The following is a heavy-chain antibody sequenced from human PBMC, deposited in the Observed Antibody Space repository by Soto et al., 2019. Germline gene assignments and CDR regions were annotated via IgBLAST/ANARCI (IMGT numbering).Heavy chain of an antibody. V-gene: IGHV4-39*01. CDR2: IYYSGST. CDR3: ARPLLYGSGSYSAEYYGMDV. D-gene: IGHD3-10*01. CDR1: GGSISSSSYY. J-gene: IGHJ6*02. Sequence: PSETLSLTCTVSGGSISSSSYYWGWIRQPPGKGQEWIGSIYYSGSTYYNPSLKSRVTISVDTSKNQFSLKLSSVTAADTALYYCARPLLYGSGSYSAEYYGMDVWGQGTTVT.